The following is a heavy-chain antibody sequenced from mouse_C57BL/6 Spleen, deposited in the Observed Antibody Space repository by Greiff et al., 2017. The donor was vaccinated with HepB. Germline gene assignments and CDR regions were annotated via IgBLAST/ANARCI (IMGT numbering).Heavy chain of an antibody. V-gene: IGHV1-53*01. CDR3: ARKRNCDYFDY. Sequence: VQLQQPGTELVKPGASVKLSCKASGYTFTSYGMHWVQQRPGPGLEWIGNINASDGGTNYNEKIKSKATVTVDKSSSTAYMQLSSLTSEDSAVYYCARKRNCDYFDYWGQGTTLTVSS. D-gene: IGHD4-1*01. CDR2: INASDGGT. J-gene: IGHJ2*01. CDR1: GYTFTSYG.